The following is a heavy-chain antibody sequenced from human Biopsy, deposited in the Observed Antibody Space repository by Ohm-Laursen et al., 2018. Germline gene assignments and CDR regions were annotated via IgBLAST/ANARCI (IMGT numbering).Heavy chain of an antibody. D-gene: IGHD3-9*01. V-gene: IGHV1-69*01. CDR2: IITFFRTV. CDR1: GGTFINSA. J-gene: IGHJ6*02. Sequence: GSSVKVSCKVSGGTFINSAISWVRQAPGQGLEWMGGIITFFRTVNYAQNFQGRLTITADEFTDTAYMELRSLRSEDTAVYYCAPQTPRDPDILTGAYHYDMAVWGQGTTVTVSS. CDR3: APQTPRDPDILTGAYHYDMAV.